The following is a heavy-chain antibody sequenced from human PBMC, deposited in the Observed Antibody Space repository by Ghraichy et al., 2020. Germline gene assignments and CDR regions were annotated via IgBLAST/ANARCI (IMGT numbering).Heavy chain of an antibody. V-gene: IGHV3-7*01. CDR3: ARAHLYYDFWSGYLR. D-gene: IGHD3-3*01. CDR2: IKQDGSEK. Sequence: GGSPRLSCAASGFTFSSYWMSWVRQAPGKGLEWVANIKQDGSEKYYVDSVKGRFTISRDNAKNSLYLQMNSLRAEDTAVYYCARAHLYYDFWSGYLRWGQGTLVTVSS. CDR1: GFTFSSYW. J-gene: IGHJ4*02.